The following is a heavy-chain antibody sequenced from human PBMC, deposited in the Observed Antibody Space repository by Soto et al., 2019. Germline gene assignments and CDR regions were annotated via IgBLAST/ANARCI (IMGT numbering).Heavy chain of an antibody. V-gene: IGHV4-31*03. CDR1: GGSIINSSLY. J-gene: IGHJ6*02. CDR2: IYYSGST. D-gene: IGHD3-3*01. CDR3: ARLGDFWSGRNGMDV. Sequence: PSETLSLTCNVSGGSIINSSLYWGWIRQHPGKGLEWIGYIYYSGSTYYNPSLKSRVTISVDTSKNQFSLKLSSVTAADTAVYYCARLGDFWSGRNGMDVWGQGTTVTVSS.